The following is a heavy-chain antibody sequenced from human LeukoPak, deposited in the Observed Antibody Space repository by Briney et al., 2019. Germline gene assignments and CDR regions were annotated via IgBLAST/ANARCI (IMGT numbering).Heavy chain of an antibody. Sequence: ASVKVSCKASGGTFSSYAISWVRQAPGQGLEWMGRIIPILGIANYAQKFQGRVTITADKSTSTAYMELSSLRSEDTAVYYCARDQGTYYFDYWGHGTLVTVSS. J-gene: IGHJ4*01. CDR1: GGTFSSYA. CDR2: IIPILGIA. V-gene: IGHV1-69*04. CDR3: ARDQGTYYFDY.